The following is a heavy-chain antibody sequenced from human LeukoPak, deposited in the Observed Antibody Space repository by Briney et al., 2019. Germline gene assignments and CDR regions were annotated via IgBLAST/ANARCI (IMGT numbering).Heavy chain of an antibody. CDR2: ISSNGGST. V-gene: IGHV3-64D*06. CDR3: VKGIVVVVAATGEGDY. D-gene: IGHD2-15*01. J-gene: IGHJ4*02. Sequence: PGGSLRLSCSASGFTFSSYAMHWVRQAPGKGLEYVSAISSNGGSTYYADSVKGRFTISRDNSKNTLYLQMSSLRAEDTAVYYCVKGIVVVVAATGEGDYWGQGTPVTVSS. CDR1: GFTFSSYA.